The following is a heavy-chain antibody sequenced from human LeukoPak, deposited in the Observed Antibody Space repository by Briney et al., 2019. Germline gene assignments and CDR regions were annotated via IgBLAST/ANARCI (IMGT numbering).Heavy chain of an antibody. CDR2: ISYDGSNK. J-gene: IGHJ5*02. CDR1: GFTFSSYG. CDR3: AKGNWFDP. Sequence: GGSLRLSCAASGFTFSSYGMHWVRQAPGKGLEWVAVISYDGSNKYYADSVKGRFTISRDNSKNTLYLQMNSLRAEDTAVYYCAKGNWFDPWGQGTLVTVSS. V-gene: IGHV3-30*18.